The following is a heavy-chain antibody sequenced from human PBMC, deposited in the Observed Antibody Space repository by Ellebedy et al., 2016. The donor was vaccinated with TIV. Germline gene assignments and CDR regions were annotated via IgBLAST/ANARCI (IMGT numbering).Heavy chain of an antibody. Sequence: GGSLRLXXAASGFTFRNYDMHWVRQPPGKGLEWVAGISWNGESAGYVDSVKGRFTISRDDADNSLYLQMDSLRDEDTAVYYCARGGAGFDSMNRELSFDSWGQGTLVTVSS. J-gene: IGHJ4*02. CDR2: ISWNGESA. D-gene: IGHD1-26*01. V-gene: IGHV3-20*03. CDR3: ARGGAGFDSMNRELSFDS. CDR1: GFTFRNYD.